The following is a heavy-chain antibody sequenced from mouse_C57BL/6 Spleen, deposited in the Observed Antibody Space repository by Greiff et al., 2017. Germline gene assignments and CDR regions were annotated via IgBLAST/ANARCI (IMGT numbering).Heavy chain of an antibody. CDR3: ARGGDYDNYAMDY. V-gene: IGHV1-66*01. CDR1: GYSFTSYY. J-gene: IGHJ4*01. CDR2: IYPGSGNT. Sequence: QVQLQQSGPELVKPGASVKISCKASGYSFTSYYIHWVKQRPGQGLEWIGWIYPGSGNTKYNEKFKGQATLTADTSSSTAYMQLSSLTSEDSAVYYCARGGDYDNYAMDYWGQGTSVTVSS. D-gene: IGHD2-4*01.